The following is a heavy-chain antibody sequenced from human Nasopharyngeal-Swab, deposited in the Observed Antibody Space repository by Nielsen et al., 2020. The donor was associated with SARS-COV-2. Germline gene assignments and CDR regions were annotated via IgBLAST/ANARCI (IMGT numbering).Heavy chain of an antibody. D-gene: IGHD1-26*01. J-gene: IGHJ4*02. CDR3: ARRETIVGSFDD. V-gene: IGHV4-59*08. CDR2: IYYSGST. CDR1: GGSISSYY. Sequence: SETLSLTCTVSGGSISSYYWTWIRQSPGKGLEWIGYIYYSGSTDYNPSLKGRVTISVDTSKNQFSLKLNSVTAADTAVYYCARRETIVGSFDDWGQGTLVTVSS.